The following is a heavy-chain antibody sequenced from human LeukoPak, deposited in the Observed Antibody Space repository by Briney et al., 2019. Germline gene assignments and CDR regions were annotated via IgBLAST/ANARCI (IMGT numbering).Heavy chain of an antibody. CDR1: GFTFSSYA. J-gene: IGHJ3*02. CDR3: ARGSPSGAFDI. Sequence: AGRSLRLSCAASGFTFSSYAMHWVRQAPGKGLEWVAVISYDGSNKYYADSVKGRFTISRDNSKNTLYLQMNSLRAEDTAVYYCARGSPSGAFDIWGQGTMVTVSS. CDR2: ISYDGSNK. D-gene: IGHD1-26*01. V-gene: IGHV3-30-3*01.